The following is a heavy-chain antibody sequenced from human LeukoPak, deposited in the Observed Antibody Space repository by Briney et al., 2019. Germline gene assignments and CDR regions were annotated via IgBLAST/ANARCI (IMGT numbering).Heavy chain of an antibody. D-gene: IGHD3-9*01. V-gene: IGHV4-59*01. CDR2: IYYSGST. Sequence: SETLSLACTVFGGSISSYYWSWIRKPPGKGLEWIGYIYYSGSTNYNPSLKSRVTISVDTSQNQFSPKLSSVTAADTAVYYCGGDKLLAYDIFTGYQARRPYYFDYWGQGTLVTVSS. J-gene: IGHJ4*01. CDR1: GGSISSYY. CDR3: GGDKLLAYDIFTGYQARRPYYFDY.